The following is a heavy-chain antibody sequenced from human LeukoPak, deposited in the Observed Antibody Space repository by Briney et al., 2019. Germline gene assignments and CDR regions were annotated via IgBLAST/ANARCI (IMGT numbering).Heavy chain of an antibody. Sequence: SETLSLTCTVSGVSISSSTYYWGWIRQPPGKGLEWIGSIYYSGTYYNPSLKSRVTISVDTSEKQFSLNLNSVTAADTAVYYCARQSCTSTSCPFDYWGQGTLVIVSS. CDR2: IYYSGT. CDR3: ARQSCTSTSCPFDY. D-gene: IGHD2-2*01. J-gene: IGHJ4*02. V-gene: IGHV4-39*01. CDR1: GVSISSSTYY.